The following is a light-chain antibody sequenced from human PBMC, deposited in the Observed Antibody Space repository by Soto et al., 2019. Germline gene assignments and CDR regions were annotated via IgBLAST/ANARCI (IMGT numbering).Light chain of an antibody. CDR3: QSYDSSLSGSV. V-gene: IGLV1-40*01. CDR2: DNI. CDR1: SSNIGAGYD. Sequence: QAVVTQPPSVSGAPGQRVTISCTGSSSNIGAGYDVHWYQHVPGTAPRLLIYDNINRPSGVPDRFSGSESGTSASLAITGLQADDEADYYCQSYDSSLSGSVFGGGTKLTVL. J-gene: IGLJ3*02.